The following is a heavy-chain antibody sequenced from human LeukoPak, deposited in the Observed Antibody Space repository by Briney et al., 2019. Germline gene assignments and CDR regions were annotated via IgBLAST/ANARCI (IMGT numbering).Heavy chain of an antibody. Sequence: GGSLRLSCAAPGFTFSSYGMHWVRQAPGKGLEWVAVIWYDGSNNYYADSVKGRFTISRDNSKNTLYLQMNSLRAEDTAVYYCARDSGSYYYDSSGYGFDYWGQGTLVTVSS. V-gene: IGHV3-33*01. CDR3: ARDSGSYYYDSSGYGFDY. CDR1: GFTFSSYG. CDR2: IWYDGSNN. D-gene: IGHD3-22*01. J-gene: IGHJ4*02.